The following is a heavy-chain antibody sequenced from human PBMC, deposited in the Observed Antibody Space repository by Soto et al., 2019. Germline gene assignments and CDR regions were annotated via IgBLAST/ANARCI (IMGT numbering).Heavy chain of an antibody. CDR3: AKEGYCTNPSCADLGVDALDI. D-gene: IGHD2-8*01. CDR2: ISGCGGST. CDR1: GFTFSSFA. J-gene: IGHJ3*02. Sequence: EVQLLESGGGLVQPGGSLRLSCAASGFTFSSFAMSWVRQSPAKGLEWVSAISGCGGSTDYAESVKGRFTISRDNYKNPLYPQMNSLSAENTAVYYCAKEGYCTNPSCADLGVDALDIWGQGTVVTVS. V-gene: IGHV3-23*01.